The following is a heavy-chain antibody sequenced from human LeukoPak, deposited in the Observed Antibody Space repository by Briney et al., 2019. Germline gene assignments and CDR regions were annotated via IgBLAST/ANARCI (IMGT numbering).Heavy chain of an antibody. Sequence: GGSLRLSCAASGFTFSDHYMDWVRQAPGKGLEWVGRSRNKAQSYSTEYAASVRGRFTISRDESRNSLFLEMFSLKIEDTAVYYCGRVLVSDVNHRTDYWGQGTLVSVSS. CDR3: GRVLVSDVNHRTDY. CDR1: GFTFSDHY. D-gene: IGHD2-21*01. CDR2: SRNKAQSYST. V-gene: IGHV3-72*01. J-gene: IGHJ4*02.